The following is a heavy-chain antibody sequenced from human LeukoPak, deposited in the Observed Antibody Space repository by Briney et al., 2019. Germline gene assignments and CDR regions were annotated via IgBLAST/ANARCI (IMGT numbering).Heavy chain of an antibody. J-gene: IGHJ5*02. V-gene: IGHV1-8*01. CDR3: ARDGSGSYYDRGWFDP. Sequence: GASVKVSCKASAYTFTSYNINWVRQATGQGLEWMGWMNPNSGNTGYAQKFQGRVTMTRNTSISTAYMELSSLTSEDTAVYYCARDGSGSYYDRGWFDPWGREPWSPSPQ. CDR2: MNPNSGNT. CDR1: AYTFTSYN. D-gene: IGHD3-10*01.